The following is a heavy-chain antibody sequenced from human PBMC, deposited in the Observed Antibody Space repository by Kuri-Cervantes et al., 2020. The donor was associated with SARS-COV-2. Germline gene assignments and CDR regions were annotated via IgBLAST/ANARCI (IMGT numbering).Heavy chain of an antibody. D-gene: IGHD6-13*01. CDR3: AXCIAXXXSYYFDY. CDR2: IXXSGST. CDR1: GXPXSSGXX. Sequence: AVSGXPXSSGXXWXWIXQPPGXGLEXIXSIXXSGSTYYNPXXKXXXXISVDXCXNQFSLXXXXVTAXDTAXXYCAXCIAXXXSYYFDYWGQGTLVTVSS. V-gene: IGHV4-38-2*01. J-gene: IGHJ4*02.